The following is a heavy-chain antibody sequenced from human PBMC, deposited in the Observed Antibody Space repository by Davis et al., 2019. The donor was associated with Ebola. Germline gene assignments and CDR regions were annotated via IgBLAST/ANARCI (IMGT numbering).Heavy chain of an antibody. J-gene: IGHJ3*02. V-gene: IGHV5-51*01. CDR1: FTSSW. Sequence: GESLKISCSFTSSWIGWVRQMPGKGLEWMGIIYTGDSDTRYSPTFRGQVTISADKSIRTAYLQWSSLKASDTAIYYCASLRRTITGMDDGFDIWGQGTMVTVSA. CDR3: ASLRRTITGMDDGFDI. D-gene: IGHD1-20*01. CDR2: IYTGDSDT.